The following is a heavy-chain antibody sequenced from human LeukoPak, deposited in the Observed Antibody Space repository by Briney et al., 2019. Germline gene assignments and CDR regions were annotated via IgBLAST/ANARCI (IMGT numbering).Heavy chain of an antibody. CDR3: AQSSSWAAFDI. CDR1: GYTFTGYY. V-gene: IGHV1-2*02. Sequence: ASVKVSCKASGYTFTGYYMHWVRQAPGQGLEWMGWINPDSGGTNYTQKFQGRVTMTRDTSISTAYMELRRLRSDDTAVYYCAQSSSWAAFDIWGQGTMVTVS. J-gene: IGHJ3*02. D-gene: IGHD6-13*01. CDR2: INPDSGGT.